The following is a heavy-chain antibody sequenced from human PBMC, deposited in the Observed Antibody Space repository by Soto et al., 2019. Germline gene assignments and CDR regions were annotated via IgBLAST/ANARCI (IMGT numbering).Heavy chain of an antibody. J-gene: IGHJ4*02. V-gene: IGHV5-51*01. CDR1: GYSFTSYW. D-gene: IGHD2-21*02. CDR3: ARQRWVVTAIDY. CDR2: IYPGDSDN. Sequence: EFLKMSCKGAGYSFTSYWIGWVRQMPGKGLEWMGIIYPGDSDNRYSPSFQGQVTISADKSISTAYLQWSSLKASDTAMYCCARQRWVVTAIDYWGQGTLVTVSS.